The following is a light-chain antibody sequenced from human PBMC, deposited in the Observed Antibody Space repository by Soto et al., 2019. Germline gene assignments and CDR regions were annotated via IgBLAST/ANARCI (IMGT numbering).Light chain of an antibody. J-gene: IGKJ4*01. V-gene: IGKV3-20*01. CDR3: QRYNNWPLT. CDR1: QSVTSSY. CDR2: GAS. Sequence: ILLTQSPGTLSLSPGARATLSCRASQSVTSSYLAWYQQKPGQAPRLLIYGASSRATGIPDRFSGSGSGTDFTLTIDRLEPEDFAVYYCQRYNNWPLTFGGGTKV.